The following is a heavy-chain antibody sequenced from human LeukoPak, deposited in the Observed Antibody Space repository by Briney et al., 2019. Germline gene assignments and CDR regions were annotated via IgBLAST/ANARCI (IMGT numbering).Heavy chain of an antibody. J-gene: IGHJ5*02. CDR3: ARDLWGDFRSGYFLNWFDP. D-gene: IGHD3-3*01. CDR2: INTNTGNP. Sequence: ASVKVSCKASGYTFTSYAMNWVRQAPGQGLEWMGWINTNTGNPTYAQGFTGRFVFSLDTSVSTAYLQISSLKAEDTAVYYCARDLWGDFRSGYFLNWFDPWGQGTLVTVSS. V-gene: IGHV7-4-1*02. CDR1: GYTFTSYA.